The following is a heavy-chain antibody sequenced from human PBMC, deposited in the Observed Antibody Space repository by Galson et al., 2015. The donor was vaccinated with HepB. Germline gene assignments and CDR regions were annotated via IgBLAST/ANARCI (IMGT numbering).Heavy chain of an antibody. CDR2: INAGSGNT. CDR1: GYTFTSYA. Sequence: SVKVSCKASGYTFTSYAMHWVRQAPGQRLEWMGWINAGSGNTKYSQKFQGRVTITRDTSASTAYMELSSLRSEDTAVYYCARGALWGSYRYYHWFDPWGQGTLVTVSS. V-gene: IGHV1-3*01. CDR3: ARGALWGSYRYYHWFDP. J-gene: IGHJ5*02. D-gene: IGHD3-16*02.